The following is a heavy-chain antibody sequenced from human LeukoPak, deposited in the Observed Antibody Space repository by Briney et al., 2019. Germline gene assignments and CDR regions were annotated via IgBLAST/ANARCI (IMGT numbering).Heavy chain of an antibody. Sequence: PSETLSLTCTVSGGSISSYYWSWVRQPPGKGLEWIGHIYYTGSTNYNPSLKSRVTISVDTSKNQFSLKLSSLTAADTAVYYCARHDRNGGRYYAFDYWGQGTLVTVSS. CDR1: GGSISSYY. CDR2: IYYTGST. D-gene: IGHD1-26*01. J-gene: IGHJ4*02. V-gene: IGHV4-59*08. CDR3: ARHDRNGGRYYAFDY.